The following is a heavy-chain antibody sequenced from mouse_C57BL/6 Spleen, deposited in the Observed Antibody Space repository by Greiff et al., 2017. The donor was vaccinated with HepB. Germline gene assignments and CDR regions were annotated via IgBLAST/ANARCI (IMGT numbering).Heavy chain of an antibody. CDR1: GYTFTSYG. Sequence: QVQLQQSGAELARPGASVKLSYKASGYTFTSYGISWVKQRTGQGLEWIGEIYPRSGNTYYNEKFKGKATLTADKSSSTAYMELRSLTSEDSAVYFCARDDYDFYAMDYWGQGTSVTVSS. D-gene: IGHD2-4*01. CDR2: IYPRSGNT. CDR3: ARDDYDFYAMDY. V-gene: IGHV1-81*01. J-gene: IGHJ4*01.